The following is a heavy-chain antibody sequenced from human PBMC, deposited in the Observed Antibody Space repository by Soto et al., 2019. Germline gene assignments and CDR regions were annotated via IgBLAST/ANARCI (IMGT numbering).Heavy chain of an antibody. CDR3: ARAGGYDSCDY. J-gene: IGHJ4*02. CDR2: IYHSGST. CDR1: GYSISSGYY. D-gene: IGHD5-12*01. Sequence: SETLSLTCAVSGYSISSGYYWGWIRQPPGKGLEWIGSIYHSGSTYYNPSLKSRVTISVNTSKNQFSLKLSSVTAADTAVYYCARAGGYDSCDYWGQGTLVTVSS. V-gene: IGHV4-38-2*01.